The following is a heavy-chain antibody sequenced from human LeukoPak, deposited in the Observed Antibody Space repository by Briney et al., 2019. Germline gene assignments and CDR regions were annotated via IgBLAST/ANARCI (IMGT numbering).Heavy chain of an antibody. Sequence: SETLSLTCSVSGGSFSSSIYYWGWIRQPPGKGLEWIGAIYYSGTSYYNSSLKSRVTISVDTSKNQFSLKLSSVTAADTAVYYCARQPVVAATPFYYMDVWGKGAPVTISS. CDR3: ARQPVVAATPFYYMDV. CDR1: GGSFSSSIYY. D-gene: IGHD2-15*01. J-gene: IGHJ6*03. V-gene: IGHV4-39*01. CDR2: IYYSGTS.